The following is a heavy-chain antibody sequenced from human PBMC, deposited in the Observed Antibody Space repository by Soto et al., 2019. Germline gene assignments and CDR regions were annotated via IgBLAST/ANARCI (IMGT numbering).Heavy chain of an antibody. CDR1: GGSISSGGYY. CDR2: IYYSGST. V-gene: IGHV4-31*03. J-gene: IGHJ4*02. D-gene: IGHD3-9*01. Sequence: SETLYLTCTVSGGSISSGGYYWSWIRQHPGKGLEWIGYIYYSGSTYYNPSLKSRVTISVDTSKNQFSLKLSSVTAADTAVYYCARVPSKDILTGYKAYYFDYWGQGTLVTVSS. CDR3: ARVPSKDILTGYKAYYFDY.